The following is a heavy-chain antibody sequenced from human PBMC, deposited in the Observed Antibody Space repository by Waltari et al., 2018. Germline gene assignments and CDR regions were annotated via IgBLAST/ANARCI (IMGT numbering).Heavy chain of an antibody. V-gene: IGHV1-69*14. CDR1: GGTFSSYE. CDR3: ALGMTPTNQDVFGF. J-gene: IGHJ3*01. D-gene: IGHD1-26*01. Sequence: QVHLVQSGAEVKKPGSSVRVSCKASGGTFSSYEFNWVRPAPGQGLEWMGGIIPIFGTPIYAQQFQGMVTMTWDTSKRTAYMEVGRLTSGDTAKYFCALGMTPTNQDVFGFWGQGTMVTVSS. CDR2: IIPIFGTP.